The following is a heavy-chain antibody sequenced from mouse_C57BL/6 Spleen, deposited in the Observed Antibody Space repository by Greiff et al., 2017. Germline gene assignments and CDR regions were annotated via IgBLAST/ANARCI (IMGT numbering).Heavy chain of an antibody. CDR2: INPNNGGT. J-gene: IGHJ1*03. CDR1: GYTFTDYN. Sequence: EVQLQQSGPELVKPGASVKIPCKASGYTFTDYNMDWVKQSHGKSLEWIGDINPNNGGTIYNQKFTGKATLTVDKTSSTAYMELRSLSSEDTAVYYCARRVCGSNWYFDVWGTGTTVTVSS. V-gene: IGHV1-18*01. CDR3: ARRVCGSNWYFDV. D-gene: IGHD5-1*01.